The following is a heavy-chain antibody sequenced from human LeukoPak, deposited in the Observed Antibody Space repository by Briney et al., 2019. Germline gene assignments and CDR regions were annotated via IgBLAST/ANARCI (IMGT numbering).Heavy chain of an antibody. CDR1: GFTVSSNY. Sequence: GGSLRLSCAASGFTVSSNYMSWVRQAPGKGLEWVSVIYSGGSTYYADSVKGRFTISRDNSKNTLYLQMNSLRAEDTAVYHCASWGVLSYYFDYWGQGTLVTVSS. CDR2: IYSGGST. J-gene: IGHJ4*02. V-gene: IGHV3-66*01. CDR3: ASWGVLSYYFDY. D-gene: IGHD3-16*01.